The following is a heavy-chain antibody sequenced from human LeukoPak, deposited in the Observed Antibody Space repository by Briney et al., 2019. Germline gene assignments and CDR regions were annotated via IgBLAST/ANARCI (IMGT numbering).Heavy chain of an antibody. CDR2: FYYSGST. D-gene: IGHD5-12*01. CDR3: ARGRWLHAYFDY. CDR1: GGSISTYY. J-gene: IGHJ4*02. V-gene: IGHV4-59*01. Sequence: PSETLSLTCTVSGGSISTYYWSWFRQPPGKGLEWIGFFYYSGSTNYNPSLKSRVTISVDTSKSQFSLNLSSVTAADTAVYYCARGRWLHAYFDYWGQGTLVTVSS.